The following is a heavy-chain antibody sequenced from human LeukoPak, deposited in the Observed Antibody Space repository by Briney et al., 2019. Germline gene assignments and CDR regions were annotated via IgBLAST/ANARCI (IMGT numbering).Heavy chain of an antibody. D-gene: IGHD3-22*01. J-gene: IGHJ4*02. V-gene: IGHV3-74*01. CDR3: ARDPHAYYYDSSGYVDY. CDR2: TKSDGSST. Sequence: PGGSLRLSCAASGFTFSNHWMHWVRQAPGKGPVWVSRTKSDGSSTTYADSVKGRFTISRDNAKNTLYLQMSSLRAEDTAVYYCARDPHAYYYDSSGYVDYWGQGTLVTVSS. CDR1: GFTFSNHW.